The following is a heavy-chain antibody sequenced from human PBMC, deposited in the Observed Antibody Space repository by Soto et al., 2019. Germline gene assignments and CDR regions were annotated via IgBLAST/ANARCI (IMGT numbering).Heavy chain of an antibody. CDR1: GYTFTSYY. CDR2: INPSGGST. CDR3: DTGRFLEWLSPEYYFDY. Sequence: GASVKVSCKASGYTFTSYYMHWVRQAPGQGLEWMGIINPSGGSTSYAQKFQGRVTMTRDTSTSTVYMELSSLRSEDTAVYYCDTGRFLEWLSPEYYFDYWGQGTLVTVSS. D-gene: IGHD3-3*01. J-gene: IGHJ4*02. V-gene: IGHV1-46*01.